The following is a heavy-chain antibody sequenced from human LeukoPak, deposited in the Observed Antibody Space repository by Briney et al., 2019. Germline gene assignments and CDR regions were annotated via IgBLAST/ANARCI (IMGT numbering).Heavy chain of an antibody. V-gene: IGHV3-30*02. CDR3: ARDLYSSGWYTGY. Sequence: GGSLRLSCAASGFTFSNYGMHWVRQAPGKGLEWVAHIRFDESDKYYADSVKGRFTISRDISRNTVYLQMNSLRPEDTAVYYCARDLYSSGWYTGYWGQGTLVTVSS. CDR1: GFTFSNYG. D-gene: IGHD6-19*01. CDR2: IRFDESDK. J-gene: IGHJ4*02.